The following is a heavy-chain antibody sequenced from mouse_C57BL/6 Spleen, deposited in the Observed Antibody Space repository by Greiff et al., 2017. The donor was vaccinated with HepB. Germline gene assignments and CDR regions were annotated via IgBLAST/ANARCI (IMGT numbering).Heavy chain of an antibody. Sequence: VQLQQSGAELAKPGASVKLSCKASGYTFTSYWMHWVKQRPGQGLEWIGYINPSSGYTKYNQKFKDKATLTADKSSSTAYMQLSSLTYEDSAVYYCAKSASIYYDYDDAMDYWGQGTSVTVSS. V-gene: IGHV1-7*01. CDR1: GYTFTSYW. CDR2: INPSSGYT. D-gene: IGHD2-4*01. J-gene: IGHJ4*01. CDR3: AKSASIYYDYDDAMDY.